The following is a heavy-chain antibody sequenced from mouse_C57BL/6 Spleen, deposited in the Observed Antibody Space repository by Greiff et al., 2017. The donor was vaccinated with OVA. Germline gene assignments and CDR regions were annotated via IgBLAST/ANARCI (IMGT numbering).Heavy chain of an antibody. D-gene: IGHD1-1*01. CDR2: IRSKSSNYAS. CDR3: VREAQGPYYSWYFDV. V-gene: IGHV10-3*01. J-gene: IGHJ1*03. CDR1: GFTFNTYA. Sequence: GGGLVQPKGSLKLSCAASGFTFNTYAMHWVRHAPGKGLEWVARIRSKSSNYASYYADSVKDRFTISRDDSSSMLYLQMNNLITEDTAMYYCVREAQGPYYSWYFDVWGTGTTVTVSS.